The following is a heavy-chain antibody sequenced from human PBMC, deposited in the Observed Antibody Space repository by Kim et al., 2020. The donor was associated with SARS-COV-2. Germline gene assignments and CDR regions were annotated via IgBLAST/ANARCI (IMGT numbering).Heavy chain of an antibody. V-gene: IGHV4-30-4*01. CDR2: MHFSGST. D-gene: IGHD6-6*01. J-gene: IGHJ6*03. Sequence: SQTLSLTCSVSGGSISRGGSYWSWIRQPPGKGLEWIGYMHFSGSTYYNPSLKSRVTTSVDTSENQFSLNLNSVTAADTAVYYCARVIEYSSSGYYYYMDV. CDR3: ARVIEYSSSGYYYYMDV. CDR1: GGSISRGGSY.